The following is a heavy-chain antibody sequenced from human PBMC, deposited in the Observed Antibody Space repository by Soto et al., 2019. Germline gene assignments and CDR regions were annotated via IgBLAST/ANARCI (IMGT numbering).Heavy chain of an antibody. D-gene: IGHD4-17*01. V-gene: IGHV3-23*01. CDR3: AKDRSDYGGNSGWFDP. Sequence: PGGSLRLSCAASGFTFSSYAMSWVRQAPGKGLEWVSAISGSGGSTYYADSVKGRFTISRDNSKNTLYLQMNSLRAEDTAVYYCAKDRSDYGGNSGWFDPWGQGTLVTVSS. J-gene: IGHJ5*02. CDR1: GFTFSSYA. CDR2: ISGSGGST.